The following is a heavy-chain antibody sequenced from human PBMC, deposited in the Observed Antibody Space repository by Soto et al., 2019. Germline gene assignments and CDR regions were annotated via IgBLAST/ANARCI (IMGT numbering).Heavy chain of an antibody. CDR3: AKDSSSWYRADAFDF. J-gene: IGHJ3*01. V-gene: IGHV3-23*01. Sequence: GGSLRLSCAASGFTFSSYAMSWVRQAPGKGQEWVSAISGSGGSTYYADSVKGRFTITRDNSKNTLYLQMISLRAEDTALFYFAKDSSSWYRADAFDFWGQGTMVTVSS. CDR1: GFTFSSYA. D-gene: IGHD6-13*01. CDR2: ISGSGGST.